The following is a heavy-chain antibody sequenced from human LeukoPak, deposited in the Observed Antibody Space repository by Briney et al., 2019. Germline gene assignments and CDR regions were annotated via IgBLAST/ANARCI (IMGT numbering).Heavy chain of an antibody. CDR1: GFTFSRHW. V-gene: IGHV3-74*01. CDR2: IHADGSGT. Sequence: GGSLRLSCAGSGFTFSRHWMHWVRQAPGKGLVWVSGIHADGSGTDYADFVKGRFTISRDNAKNMLHLDMNSLRADDTAVYYCARDRPNNWFDPRGEGTLVTVSS. J-gene: IGHJ5*02. CDR3: ARDRPNNWFDP.